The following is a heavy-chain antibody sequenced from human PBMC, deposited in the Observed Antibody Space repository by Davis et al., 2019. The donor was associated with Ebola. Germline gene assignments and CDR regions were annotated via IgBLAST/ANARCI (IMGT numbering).Heavy chain of an antibody. CDR2: IYYSGST. CDR3: AKSTQWLDGYNWFDP. D-gene: IGHD6-19*01. CDR1: GGSISSSSYY. V-gene: IGHV4-39*01. J-gene: IGHJ5*02. Sequence: MPGGSLRLSCTVSGGSISSSSYYWGWIRQPPGKGLEWIGSIYYSGSTNYNPSLKSRVTISVDTSKNQFSLKLSSVTAADTAVYYCAKSTQWLDGYNWFDPWGQGTLVTVSS.